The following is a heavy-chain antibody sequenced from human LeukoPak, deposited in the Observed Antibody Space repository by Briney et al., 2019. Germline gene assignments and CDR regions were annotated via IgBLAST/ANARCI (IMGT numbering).Heavy chain of an antibody. J-gene: IGHJ5*02. CDR1: GFTFSSYA. D-gene: IGHD6-13*01. V-gene: IGHV3-30-3*01. Sequence: GGSLSLSCAASGFTFSSYAMHWVRQAPGKGLEWVAVISYDGSNKYYADSVKGRFTISRDNSKNTLYLQMNSLRAEDTAVYYCARDGAAAGTPRFDPWGQGTLVTVSS. CDR3: ARDGAAAGTPRFDP. CDR2: ISYDGSNK.